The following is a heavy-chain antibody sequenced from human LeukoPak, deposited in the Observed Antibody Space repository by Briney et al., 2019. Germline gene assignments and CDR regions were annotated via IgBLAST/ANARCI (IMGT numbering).Heavy chain of an antibody. CDR3: ATPALGRRLYYYDY. D-gene: IGHD3-16*01. CDR1: GFTVNSNY. Sequence: GGSLRLSCAASGFTVNSNYMNWVRQAPGKGLEWVGRIRTKSDGETVDYAAPVKGRFTISRDDSKNTLFLQMNSLKTEDTAVYYCATPALGRRLYYYDYWGQGTLVTVSP. V-gene: IGHV3-15*07. J-gene: IGHJ4*02. CDR2: IRTKSDGETV.